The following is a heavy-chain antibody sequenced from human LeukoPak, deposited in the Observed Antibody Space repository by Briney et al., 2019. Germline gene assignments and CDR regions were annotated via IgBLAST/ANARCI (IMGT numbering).Heavy chain of an antibody. Sequence: PSETLSLTCAVYGGSFSGYYWSWIRQPPGKGLEWIGEINHSGSTNYNPSLKSRVTILVDTSKNQFSLKLSSVTAADTAVYYCATEVFGWYSFDYWGQGTLVTVSS. CDR3: ATEVFGWYSFDY. CDR2: INHSGST. V-gene: IGHV4-34*01. CDR1: GGSFSGYY. D-gene: IGHD6-19*01. J-gene: IGHJ4*02.